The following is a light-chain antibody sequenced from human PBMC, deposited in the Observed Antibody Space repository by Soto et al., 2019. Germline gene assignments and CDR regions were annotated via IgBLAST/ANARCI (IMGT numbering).Light chain of an antibody. J-gene: IGLJ1*01. Sequence: QSALTQPRSVSGSPGQLVTISCTGTSYDVGDYKYVSWYRQLPGKAPKLIIYDISERPSGVPDRFSGCKSGNTASLTISGLQAEDEADYYCCSYAGSYSYVFGTGTKVTVL. CDR1: SYDVGDYKY. CDR2: DIS. V-gene: IGLV2-11*01. CDR3: CSYAGSYSYV.